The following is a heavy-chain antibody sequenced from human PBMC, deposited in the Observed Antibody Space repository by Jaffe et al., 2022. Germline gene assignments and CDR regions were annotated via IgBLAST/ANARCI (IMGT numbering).Heavy chain of an antibody. J-gene: IGHJ3*02. D-gene: IGHD6-19*01. CDR3: ALYSSGWYWDAFDI. CDR2: INHSGST. Sequence: QVQLQQWGAGLLKPSETLSLTCAVYGGSFSGYYWSWIRQPPGKGLEWIGEINHSGSTNYNPSLKSRVTISVDTSKNQFSLKLSSVTAADTAVYYCALYSSGWYWDAFDIWGQGTMVTVSS. CDR1: GGSFSGYY. V-gene: IGHV4-34*01.